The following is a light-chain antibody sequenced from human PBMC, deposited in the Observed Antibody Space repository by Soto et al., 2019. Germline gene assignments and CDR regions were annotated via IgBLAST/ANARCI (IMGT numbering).Light chain of an antibody. CDR1: QSVAGS. V-gene: IGKV3-11*01. Sequence: EFVLTQSPATLSWSPGERAILSCRASQSVAGSLAWYQQKPGQAPRLLIYDISTRAAAIPARFSGSGSGTDFTLTVSSLEPEDFALYYCQQRSNRITFGQGTRLEIK. J-gene: IGKJ5*01. CDR2: DIS. CDR3: QQRSNRIT.